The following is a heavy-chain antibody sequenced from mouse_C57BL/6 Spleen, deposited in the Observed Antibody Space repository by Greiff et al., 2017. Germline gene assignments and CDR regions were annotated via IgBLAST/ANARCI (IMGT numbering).Heavy chain of an antibody. CDR2: IDPTNGDT. CDR3: ATLFYDGAAYDFDY. D-gene: IGHD2-3*01. Sequence: QVQLQQPGTELVKPGASVKLSCKASGYTFTSYWMHWVKQRPGQGLEWIGDIDPTNGDTNYNQKFKGKATLTVDTSSSTAYMQLSSLTSEDSGIYYWATLFYDGAAYDFDYWGTGTTVTVSS. V-gene: IGHV1-53*01. J-gene: IGHJ2*01. CDR1: GYTFTSYW.